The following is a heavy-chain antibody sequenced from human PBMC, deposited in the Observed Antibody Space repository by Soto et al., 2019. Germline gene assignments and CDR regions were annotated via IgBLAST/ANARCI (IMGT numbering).Heavy chain of an antibody. CDR1: GFTFSTYT. CDR3: AREYLDHGPDV. CDR2: ISSSSSYI. V-gene: IGHV3-21*01. J-gene: IGHJ6*02. Sequence: PGGSLRLSCEVSGFTFSTYTMNWVRQAPGKGLEWVSSISSSSSYIYYADSVKGRFTISRDNAKNSLYLQMNSLRAEDTAVYYCAREYLDHGPDVWGQGTSVTVSS.